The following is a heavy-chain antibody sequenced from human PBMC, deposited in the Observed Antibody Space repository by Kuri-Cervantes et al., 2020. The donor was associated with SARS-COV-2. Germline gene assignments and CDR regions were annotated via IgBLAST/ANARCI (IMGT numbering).Heavy chain of an antibody. D-gene: IGHD6-13*01. V-gene: IGHV3-13*03. Sequence: GESLKISCAACGFTFSSYDMHWVRQATGKGLEWVSAIGTAGDTYYPGSVKGQFTISRENAKNSLYLQMNSLRAEDTAVYYCARGPLYSSSWYDWFDPWGQGTLVTVSS. CDR1: GFTFSSYD. J-gene: IGHJ5*02. CDR2: IGTAGDT. CDR3: ARGPLYSSSWYDWFDP.